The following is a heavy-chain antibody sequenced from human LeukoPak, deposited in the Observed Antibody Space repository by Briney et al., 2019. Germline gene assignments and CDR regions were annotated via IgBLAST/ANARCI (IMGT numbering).Heavy chain of an antibody. V-gene: IGHV3-23*01. Sequence: GGSLRLSCSTSGFTFSTYAMSWVRQAPGRGLEWVSTISCSGGSTYYADSVHGRFTISRDKSKHTLCLQMNSLRAEDTAVYYCAKEVGGWPTHAFDYWGQGPLVTVSS. J-gene: IGHJ4*02. CDR1: GFTFSTYA. D-gene: IGHD1-26*01. CDR2: ISCSGGST. CDR3: AKEVGGWPTHAFDY.